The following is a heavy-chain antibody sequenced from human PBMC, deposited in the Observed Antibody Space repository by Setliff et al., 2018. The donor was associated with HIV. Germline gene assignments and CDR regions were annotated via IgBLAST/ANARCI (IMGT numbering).Heavy chain of an antibody. J-gene: IGHJ6*03. CDR1: GFTFTNAW. V-gene: IGHV3-15*07. CDR2: IKSKADGGTT. Sequence: GGSLRLSCAASGFTFTNAWMNWVRQAPGKGLEWVGRIKSKADGGTTDYAAPVKGRFTISRDDSENTLFLQMDSLKTDDTAMYYCFTGGYHHSGGYWGSYYYLDVWGKGTTVTVSS. D-gene: IGHD2-21*02. CDR3: FTGGYHHSGGYWGSYYYLDV.